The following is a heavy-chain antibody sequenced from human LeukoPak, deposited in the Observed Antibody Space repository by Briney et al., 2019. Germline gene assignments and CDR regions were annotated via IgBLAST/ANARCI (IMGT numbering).Heavy chain of an antibody. Sequence: GGSLRLSCAASGFTFSSYGMHWVRQAQGKGLEWVAFIRYDGSNKYYADSVKGRFTISRDNSKNTLYLQMNSLRAEGTAVYYCAKPELLWFGEFNYDYWGQGTLVTVSS. D-gene: IGHD3-10*01. V-gene: IGHV3-30*02. J-gene: IGHJ4*02. CDR3: AKPELLWFGEFNYDY. CDR2: IRYDGSNK. CDR1: GFTFSSYG.